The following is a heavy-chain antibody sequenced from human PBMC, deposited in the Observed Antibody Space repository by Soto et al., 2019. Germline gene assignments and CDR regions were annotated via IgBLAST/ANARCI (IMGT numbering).Heavy chain of an antibody. Sequence: SETLSLTCTVSGGSIGSYYWSWIRQPPGKGLEWIGYIYYSGSTNYNPSLKSRVTISVDTSKNQFSLKLSSVTAADTAVYYRARVPDYWGQGIRVTVSS. CDR2: IYYSGST. CDR1: GGSIGSYY. J-gene: IGHJ4*02. V-gene: IGHV4-59*01. CDR3: ARVPDY. D-gene: IGHD2-2*01.